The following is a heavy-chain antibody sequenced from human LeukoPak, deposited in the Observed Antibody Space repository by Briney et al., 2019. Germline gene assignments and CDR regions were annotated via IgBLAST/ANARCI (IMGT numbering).Heavy chain of an antibody. J-gene: IGHJ4*02. D-gene: IGHD6-6*01. V-gene: IGHV1-46*01. CDR1: GGTFSSYA. CDR2: INPSGGST. CDR3: ARDELGDIDY. Sequence: ASVKVSCKASGGTFSSYAISWVRQAPGQGLEWMGIINPSGGSTSYAQKFQGRVTMTRDTSTSTVYMELSSLRSEDTAVYYCARDELGDIDYWGQGTLVTVSS.